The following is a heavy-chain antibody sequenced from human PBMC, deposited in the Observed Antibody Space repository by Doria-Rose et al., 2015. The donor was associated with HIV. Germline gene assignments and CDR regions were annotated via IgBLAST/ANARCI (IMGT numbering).Heavy chain of an antibody. CDR2: FDPEDGET. Sequence: PGNGLEWMGGFDPEDGETIYAQKFQGRVRMTEDTSTDTAYMELSSLTSEDTAVYYCATGLLVRGVIVTFGFDFWGQGTLVTVSS. CDR3: ATGLLVRGVIVTFGFDF. V-gene: IGHV1-24*01. D-gene: IGHD3-10*01. J-gene: IGHJ4*02.